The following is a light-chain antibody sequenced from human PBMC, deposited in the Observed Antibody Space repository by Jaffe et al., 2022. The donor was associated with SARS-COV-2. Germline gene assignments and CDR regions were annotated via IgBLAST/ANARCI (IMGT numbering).Light chain of an antibody. J-gene: IGKJ4*01. CDR3: QQYNSLST. CDR1: QRISSW. V-gene: IGKV1-5*03. Sequence: DIQMTQSPSTLSASVGDRVTITCRASQRISSWLAWYQQKPGKAPKLLIYKASSLESGVPSRFSGSGSGTEFTLTISSLQPDDFATYYCQQYNSLSTFGGGTKVEIK. CDR2: KAS.